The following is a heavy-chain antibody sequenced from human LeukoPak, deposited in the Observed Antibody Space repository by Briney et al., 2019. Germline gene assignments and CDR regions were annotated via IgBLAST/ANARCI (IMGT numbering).Heavy chain of an antibody. Sequence: SETLSLTCAVYGGSFSGYYWSWIRQPPGKGLEGIGEINHSGSTNYNPSLKSRVTISVDTSKNQFSLKLSSVTAADTAVYYCARGFITICGLDPFDYWGQGTLVTVSS. J-gene: IGHJ4*02. CDR3: ARGFITICGLDPFDY. V-gene: IGHV4-34*01. CDR2: INHSGST. D-gene: IGHD3-3*01. CDR1: GGSFSGYY.